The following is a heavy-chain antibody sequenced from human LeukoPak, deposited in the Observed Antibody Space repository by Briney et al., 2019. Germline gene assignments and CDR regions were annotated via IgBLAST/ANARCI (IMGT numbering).Heavy chain of an antibody. J-gene: IGHJ4*02. CDR3: ARAYGDYGPDYFDY. D-gene: IGHD4-17*01. V-gene: IGHV4-59*01. CDR1: GDSISSYY. Sequence: SETLSLTSTVSGDSISSYYWRWIQQPPGKGLEWIGYIYYSGSTNYNPSLKSRVTISADTSKNQFSLKLSSVTAADTAVYYCARAYGDYGPDYFDYWGQGTLVTVSS. CDR2: IYYSGST.